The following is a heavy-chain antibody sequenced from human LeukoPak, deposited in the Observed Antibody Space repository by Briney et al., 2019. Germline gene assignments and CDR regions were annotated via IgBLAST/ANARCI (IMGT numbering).Heavy chain of an antibody. D-gene: IGHD6-19*01. Sequence: PGGSLRLSCAASGSTFDDYAMHWVRHAPGKGLEWVSGISWNSGSIGYVDSVKGRFTIARDNAKSSLYLQMNSLRAEDTALYYCAKGRSGWYSAFDIWGQGTMVTVSS. V-gene: IGHV3-9*01. CDR2: ISWNSGSI. J-gene: IGHJ3*02. CDR1: GSTFDDYA. CDR3: AKGRSGWYSAFDI.